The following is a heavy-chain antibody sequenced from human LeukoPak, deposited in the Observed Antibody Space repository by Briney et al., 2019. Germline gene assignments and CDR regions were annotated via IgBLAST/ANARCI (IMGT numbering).Heavy chain of an antibody. D-gene: IGHD4-11*01. CDR2: ISAYNGNT. J-gene: IGHJ5*02. CDR3: ARVTITTRWFDP. V-gene: IGHV1-18*01. CDR1: GYTFTSYG. Sequence: GASVKVSCKASGYTFTSYGISWVRQAPGQGLECMGWISAYNGNTNYAQKLQGRVTMATDTSTSTAYMELRSLRSDDTAVYYCARVTITTRWFDPWGQGILVTVSS.